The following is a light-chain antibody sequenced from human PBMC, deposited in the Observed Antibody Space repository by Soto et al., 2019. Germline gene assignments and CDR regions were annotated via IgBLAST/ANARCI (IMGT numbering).Light chain of an antibody. V-gene: IGKV3-20*01. CDR1: QSVTNNF. J-gene: IGKJ1*01. CDR3: RQYDTSPWT. Sequence: EVVLTQSPGTLSLSPGERATLSCRASQSVTNNFLAWYQQKPGQTPSLLIYGVSSRATGIPDRISGSGSGTDYTLTISRLEPEDFAVYYCRQYDTSPWTFGQGTKVEIK. CDR2: GVS.